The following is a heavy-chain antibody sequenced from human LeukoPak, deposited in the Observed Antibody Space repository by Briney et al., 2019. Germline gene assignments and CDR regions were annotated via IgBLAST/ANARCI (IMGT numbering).Heavy chain of an antibody. CDR1: GFTFSSYA. J-gene: IGHJ6*03. Sequence: GGSLRLSCAASGFTFSSYAMHWVRQAPGKGLEYVSAISSNGGSTYYANSVKGRFTISRDNSKHTLYLQMGSLRAEDMAVYYCARDGGGAYYDILTGYYNYYYYMDVWGKGTTVTVSS. V-gene: IGHV3-64*01. CDR3: ARDGGGAYYDILTGYYNYYYYMDV. D-gene: IGHD3-9*01. CDR2: ISSNGGST.